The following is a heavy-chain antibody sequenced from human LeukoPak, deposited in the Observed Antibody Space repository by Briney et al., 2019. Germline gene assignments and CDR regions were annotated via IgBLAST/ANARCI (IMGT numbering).Heavy chain of an antibody. V-gene: IGHV4-34*01. CDR1: GGSFSGYY. Sequence: SETLSLTCAVYGGSFSGYYWSWIRQPPGKGLEWIGEINHSGSTNYNPSLKSRVTISVDTSKNQFSLKLSSVTAADTAVYYCARGVRLDYWGQGTLATVSS. J-gene: IGHJ4*02. CDR2: INHSGST. CDR3: ARGVRLDY. D-gene: IGHD4/OR15-4a*01.